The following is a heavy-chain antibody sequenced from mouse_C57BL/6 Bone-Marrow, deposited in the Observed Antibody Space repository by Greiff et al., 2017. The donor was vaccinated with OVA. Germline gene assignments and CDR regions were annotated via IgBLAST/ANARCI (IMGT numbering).Heavy chain of an antibody. CDR2: IYPSDSET. J-gene: IGHJ3*01. D-gene: IGHD2-5*01. V-gene: IGHV1-61*01. CDR1: GYTFTSYW. CDR3: ARGDYSNCPWFAY. Sequence: QVQLQQPGAELVRPGSSVKLSCKASGYTFTSYWMDWVKQRPGRGLEWIGNIYPSDSETHYNQKFKDKATLTVDKSSSTAYMQLSSLTSEDSAVYYCARGDYSNCPWFAYWGQGTLVTVSA.